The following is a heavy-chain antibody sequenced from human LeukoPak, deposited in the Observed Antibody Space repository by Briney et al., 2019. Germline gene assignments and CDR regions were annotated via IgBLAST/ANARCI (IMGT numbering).Heavy chain of an antibody. J-gene: IGHJ5*02. CDR3: ARGFHYYDSSGYTWFDP. Sequence: ASVKVSCKASGYTFTSYDINWVRQATGQGLEWMGRMNPNSGNTGYAQKFQGRVTMTRNTSISTAYMELSSLRSEDTAVYYCARGFHYYDSSGYTWFDPWGQGTLVTVSS. CDR1: GYTFTSYD. V-gene: IGHV1-8*01. CDR2: MNPNSGNT. D-gene: IGHD3-22*01.